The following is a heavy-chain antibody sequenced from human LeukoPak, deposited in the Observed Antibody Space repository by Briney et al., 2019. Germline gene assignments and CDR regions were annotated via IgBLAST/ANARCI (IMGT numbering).Heavy chain of an antibody. Sequence: ASVKVSCKASGYTFTSYDINWVRQAPGQGLEWMGWMNPNSGNTVYAQKFQGRVTMTRNTSISTAYMELSSLRSEDTAVYYCAIRKRLRFLEWLKTDDRYNWFDPWGQGTLVTVSS. J-gene: IGHJ5*02. D-gene: IGHD3-3*01. CDR1: GYTFTSYD. CDR3: AIRKRLRFLEWLKTDDRYNWFDP. V-gene: IGHV1-8*01. CDR2: MNPNSGNT.